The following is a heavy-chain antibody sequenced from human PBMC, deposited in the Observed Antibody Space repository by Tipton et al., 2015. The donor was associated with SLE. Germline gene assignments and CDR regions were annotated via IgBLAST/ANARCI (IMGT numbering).Heavy chain of an antibody. J-gene: IGHJ6*03. V-gene: IGHV4-34*01. D-gene: IGHD3/OR15-3a*01. Sequence: LRLSCAVYGGSFSGYYWSRIRQPPGKGLEWIGEINHSGGTTYNASLKSRVTMSVDTSKNQFSLKLSSVTAADTAVYYCARVPGLDRDYFYYFYMDVWGKGTTVSVSS. CDR3: ARVPGLDRDYFYYFYMDV. CDR2: INHSGGT. CDR1: GGSFSGYY.